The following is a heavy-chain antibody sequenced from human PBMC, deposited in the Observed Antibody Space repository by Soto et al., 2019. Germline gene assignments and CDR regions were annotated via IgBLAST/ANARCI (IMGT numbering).Heavy chain of an antibody. D-gene: IGHD4-17*01. CDR1: GFTFSSYG. J-gene: IGHJ1*01. V-gene: IGHV3-30*18. CDR2: ISYDGSNK. Sequence: QVQLVESGGGVVQPGRSLRLSCAASGFTFSSYGMHWVRQAPGKGLEWVAVISYDGSNKYYADSVKGRFTISRDNSKNTLYLQMNSLRAEDTAVYYCANYYGDYAGGEFFQHWGQGTLVTVSS. CDR3: ANYYGDYAGGEFFQH.